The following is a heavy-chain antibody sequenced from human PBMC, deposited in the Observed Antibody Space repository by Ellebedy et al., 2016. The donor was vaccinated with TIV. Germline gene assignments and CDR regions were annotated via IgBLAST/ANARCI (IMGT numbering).Heavy chain of an antibody. D-gene: IGHD6-19*01. V-gene: IGHV3-21*01. CDR1: GFNFSLYS. CDR2: FSRSATYI. Sequence: GGSLRLXXAASGFNFSLYSMNWVRQAPGKGLEWVSSFSRSATYIYYADSVKGRFTVSRDNAKNSLYLQMNSLRAEDTAVYYCARDHSSGWADYWGQGTLVTVSS. J-gene: IGHJ4*02. CDR3: ARDHSSGWADY.